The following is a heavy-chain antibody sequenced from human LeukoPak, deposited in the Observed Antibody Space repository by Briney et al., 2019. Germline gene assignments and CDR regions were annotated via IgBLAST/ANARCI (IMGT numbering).Heavy chain of an antibody. V-gene: IGHV3-48*04. CDR2: ISSSSSTI. J-gene: IGHJ6*03. CDR1: GFTFSRYI. Sequence: GGSLGLSCAASGFTFSRYIMNWGRQAPGKGLECVSYISSSSSTIYYADSVKGRFTIPRDNAKNSLYLQMNSLRAEDTAVYYCARDLGYSYNDSSGYMDVWGKGTTVTVSS. CDR3: ARDLGYSYNDSSGYMDV. D-gene: IGHD3-22*01.